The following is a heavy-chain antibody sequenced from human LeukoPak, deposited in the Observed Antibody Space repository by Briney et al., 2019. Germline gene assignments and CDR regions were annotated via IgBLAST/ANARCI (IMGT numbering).Heavy chain of an antibody. CDR3: AKDISYDILTVFDY. J-gene: IGHJ4*02. D-gene: IGHD3-9*01. CDR2: ISWNSGSI. V-gene: IGHV3-9*01. CDR1: GFTFDDYA. Sequence: GGSLRLSCAASGFTFDDYAMHWVRQAPGKGLEWVSGISWNSGSIGYADSVKGRFTISRDNAKNSLYLQMNSLRAEDTALYYCAKDISYDILTVFDYWGQGTLVTVSS.